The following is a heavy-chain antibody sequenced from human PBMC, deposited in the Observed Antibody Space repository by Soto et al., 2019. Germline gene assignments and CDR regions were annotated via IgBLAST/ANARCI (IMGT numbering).Heavy chain of an antibody. V-gene: IGHV6-1*01. CDR2: TYYRSRWYS. D-gene: IGHD2-15*01. J-gene: IGHJ6*02. CDR1: GDTVSSNSVT. CDR3: ARSEEDSDYYYYGMDV. Sequence: SQTLSLTCVGSGDTVSSNSVTWNWVRQSPSRGLEWLGRTYYRSRWYSDYAVSVRSRIDINADTSKNQVSLQLNSVTPEDTAVYYCARSEEDSDYYYYGMDVWGQGTTVTVSS.